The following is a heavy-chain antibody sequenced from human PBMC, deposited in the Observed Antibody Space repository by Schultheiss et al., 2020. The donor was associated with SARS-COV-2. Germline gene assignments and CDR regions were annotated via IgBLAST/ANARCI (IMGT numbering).Heavy chain of an antibody. Sequence: SETLSLTCTVSGGSISSRDYYWGWIRQPPGKGLEWIGYIYYSGSTNYNPSLKSRVTISVDTSKNQFSLKLSSVTAADTAVYYCARDGGRDGYNWGYYYYYGMDVWGQGTTVTVSS. CDR1: GGSISSRDYY. CDR3: ARDGGRDGYNWGYYYYYGMDV. V-gene: IGHV4-61*08. D-gene: IGHD5-24*01. J-gene: IGHJ6*02. CDR2: IYYSGST.